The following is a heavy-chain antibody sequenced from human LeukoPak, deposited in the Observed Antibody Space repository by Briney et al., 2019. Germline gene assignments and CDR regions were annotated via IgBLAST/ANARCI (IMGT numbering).Heavy chain of an antibody. CDR3: ARRRGEWDVNWFDP. J-gene: IGHJ5*02. D-gene: IGHD1-26*01. CDR1: GDSVSSSNYY. V-gene: IGHV4-39*01. CDR2: LYYDGRT. Sequence: SETLSLTCTVFGDSVSSSNYYWAWFRQPPGKGLDWIGSLYYDGRTYYSPSLESRVTVSVDTSKNQFALKLTSVTAADTAVYYCARRRGEWDVNWFDPWGPGTLVTVSS.